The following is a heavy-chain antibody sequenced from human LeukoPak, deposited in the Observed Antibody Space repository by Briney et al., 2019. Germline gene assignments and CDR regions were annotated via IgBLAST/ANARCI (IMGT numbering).Heavy chain of an antibody. CDR2: IIPIFGTA. V-gene: IGHV1-69*13. Sequence: VASVMVSCKASGGTFSSYAISWVRQAPGQGLEWMGGIIPIFGTANYAQKFQGGVTITADESTSTAYMELSSLRSEDTAVYYCARHRRYYDFWSGYYLHDAFDIWGQGTMVTVSS. D-gene: IGHD3-3*01. J-gene: IGHJ3*02. CDR3: ARHRRYYDFWSGYYLHDAFDI. CDR1: GGTFSSYA.